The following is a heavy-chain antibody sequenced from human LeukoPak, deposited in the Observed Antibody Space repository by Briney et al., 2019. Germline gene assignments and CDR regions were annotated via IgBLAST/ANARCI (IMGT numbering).Heavy chain of an antibody. D-gene: IGHD3-3*01. Sequence: SQTLSLTCAISGDSVSSNSAAWNWIRQPPSRGLEWLGRTYYRSKWYNDYAVSVKSRITIDPDTSKNQFSLQLNSVTPEDTAVYYCARAADYDFWSGTPYYFDYWGQGTLVTVSS. J-gene: IGHJ4*02. CDR3: ARAADYDFWSGTPYYFDY. V-gene: IGHV6-1*01. CDR2: TYYRSKWYN. CDR1: GDSVSSNSAA.